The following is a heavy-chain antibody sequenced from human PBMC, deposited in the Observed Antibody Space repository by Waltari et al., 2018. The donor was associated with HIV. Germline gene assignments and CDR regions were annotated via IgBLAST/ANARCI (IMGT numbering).Heavy chain of an antibody. Sequence: QVQLQESGPGLVKPSETLSLTCNVSEGAIIGYYWAWIRQPAGRGLEWIGRIYDNGATNYNPSLKSRVTMSLDTSKNRFSLKLPSVTAADTAVYYCASIGYCSSTSCYSFGLDVWGQGTTVTVSS. D-gene: IGHD2-2*01. J-gene: IGHJ6*02. CDR3: ASIGYCSSTSCYSFGLDV. CDR1: EGAIIGYY. V-gene: IGHV4-4*07. CDR2: IYDNGAT.